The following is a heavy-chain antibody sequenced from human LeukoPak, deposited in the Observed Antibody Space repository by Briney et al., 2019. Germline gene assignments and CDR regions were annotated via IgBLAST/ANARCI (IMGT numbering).Heavy chain of an antibody. J-gene: IGHJ4*02. Sequence: SETLSLTCAVYGGSFSGYYWSWIRQPPRKGLEWIGEINHSGSTNYNPSLKSRVTISVDTSKNQFSLKLSSVTAADTAVYYCARASEMATIPFDYWGQGTLVTVSS. CDR3: ARASEMATIPFDY. V-gene: IGHV4-34*01. CDR2: INHSGST. D-gene: IGHD5-24*01. CDR1: GGSFSGYY.